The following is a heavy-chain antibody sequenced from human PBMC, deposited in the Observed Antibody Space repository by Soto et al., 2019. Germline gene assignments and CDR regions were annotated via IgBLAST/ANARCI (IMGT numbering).Heavy chain of an antibody. CDR3: AADIGYSYGHDY. CDR1: GFTFTSSA. Sequence: SVKVSCKASGFTFTSSAVQWVRQARGQRLEWIGWIVVGSGNTNYAQKFQERVTITRDMSTSTAYMELSSLRSEDTAVYYCAADIGYSYGHDYWGQGTLVTVSS. J-gene: IGHJ4*02. CDR2: IVVGSGNT. D-gene: IGHD5-18*01. V-gene: IGHV1-58*01.